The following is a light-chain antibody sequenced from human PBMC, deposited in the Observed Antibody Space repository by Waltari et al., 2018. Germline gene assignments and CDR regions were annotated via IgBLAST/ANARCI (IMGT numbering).Light chain of an antibody. J-gene: IGKJ4*01. CDR2: AAS. V-gene: IGKV1-39*01. CDR1: KSISSY. Sequence: DIQMTQSPSSLSASVGDSVTITCRASKSISSYLNWYQQKPGKAPKLLIYAASSLQSGVPSRFSGSGSGTDFTLTISSLQPEDFATYYCQQSYSTRRTFGGGTKVEIK. CDR3: QQSYSTRRT.